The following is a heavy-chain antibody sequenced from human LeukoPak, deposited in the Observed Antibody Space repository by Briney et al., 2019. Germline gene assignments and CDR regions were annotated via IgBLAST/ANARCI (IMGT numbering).Heavy chain of an antibody. V-gene: IGHV3-9*01. Sequence: PGGSLRLSCAASGFTFDDYAMHWVRQAPGKGLEWVSGISWNSGSLGYADSVKGRFTISRDNAKNSLYLQMNSLRAEDTALYYCAKEDYDSSPYAFDIWGQGTMVTVSS. CDR2: ISWNSGSL. D-gene: IGHD3-22*01. J-gene: IGHJ3*02. CDR3: AKEDYDSSPYAFDI. CDR1: GFTFDDYA.